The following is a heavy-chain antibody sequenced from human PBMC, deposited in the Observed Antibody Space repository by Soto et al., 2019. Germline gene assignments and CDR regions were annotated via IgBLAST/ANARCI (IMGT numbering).Heavy chain of an antibody. Sequence: QVQLVESGGGVVQPGRSLRLSCAASGFTFSSYGMHWVRQAPGKGLEGVAVISYDGSNQYSSDYVKGRFTISRDNSKNTLYLQMNRLRAEDTALYYCAKDASVAAAGGYYYYGMDVWGQGTTVTVSS. CDR1: GFTFSSYG. CDR3: AKDASVAAAGGYYYYGMDV. CDR2: ISYDGSNQ. V-gene: IGHV3-30*18. J-gene: IGHJ6*02. D-gene: IGHD6-13*01.